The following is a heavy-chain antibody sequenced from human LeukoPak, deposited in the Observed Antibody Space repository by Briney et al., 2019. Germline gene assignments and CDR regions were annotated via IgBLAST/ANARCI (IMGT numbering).Heavy chain of an antibody. CDR3: ALAYFSSIAARPIDY. Sequence: SVKVSCKASGGTFSSYAISWVRQAPGQGLEWMGRIIPILGIANYAQKFQGRVTITADESTSTAYMELSSLRSEDTAVYYCALAYFSSIAARPIDYWGQGTLVTVSS. CDR2: IIPILGIA. J-gene: IGHJ4*02. D-gene: IGHD6-6*01. CDR1: GGTFSSYA. V-gene: IGHV1-69*04.